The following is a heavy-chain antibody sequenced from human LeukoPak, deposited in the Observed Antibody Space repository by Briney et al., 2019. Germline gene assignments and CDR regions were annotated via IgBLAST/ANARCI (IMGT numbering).Heavy chain of an antibody. CDR2: IRYDGSNK. J-gene: IGHJ4*02. CDR3: ARAKIPGAVAGTFDY. D-gene: IGHD6-19*01. CDR1: GFTFSSYG. Sequence: GGSLRLSCAASGFTFSSYGMHWVRQAPGKGLEWVAFIRYDGSNKYYADSVKGRFTISRDNAKNSLYLQMNSLRAEDTAVYYCARAKIPGAVAGTFDYWGQGTLVTVSS. V-gene: IGHV3-30*02.